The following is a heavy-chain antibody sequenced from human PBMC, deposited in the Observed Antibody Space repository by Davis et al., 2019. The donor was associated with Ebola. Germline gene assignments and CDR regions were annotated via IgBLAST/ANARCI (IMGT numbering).Heavy chain of an antibody. CDR3: ARDCSSSTCHLPY. V-gene: IGHV1-18*04. D-gene: IGHD2-2*01. J-gene: IGHJ4*02. CDR1: GYTFTSYG. Sequence: ASVKVSCKASGYTFTSYGISWVRQAPGQGLEWMGWISGYNGNTNYAQKVQGRVTMTTATSTTTAYMELRSLRSDDTAVYYCARDCSSSTCHLPYWGQGTLVTVSS. CDR2: ISGYNGNT.